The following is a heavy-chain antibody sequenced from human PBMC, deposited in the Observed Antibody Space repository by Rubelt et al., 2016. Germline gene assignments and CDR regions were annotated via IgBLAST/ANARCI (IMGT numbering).Heavy chain of an antibody. Sequence: QVQLVQSGAEVKKPGASVKVSCKASGYTFTSYAMHWVRQAPGQRLEWMGWIHAGNGNTKYSQKFQGRVTITMDTSASTAYMELSSLRSEDTAVYYCARSKDTAMVTDAYWYFDLRGRGTLVTVSS. CDR3: ARSKDTAMVTDAYWYFDL. CDR1: GYTFTSYA. CDR2: IHAGNGNT. J-gene: IGHJ2*01. V-gene: IGHV1-3*01. D-gene: IGHD5-18*01.